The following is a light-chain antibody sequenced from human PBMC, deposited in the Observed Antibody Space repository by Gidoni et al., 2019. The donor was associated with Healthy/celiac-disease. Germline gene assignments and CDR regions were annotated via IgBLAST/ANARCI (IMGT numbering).Light chain of an antibody. V-gene: IGKV1-5*03. CDR3: QQYNSYST. CDR1: QSISSW. CDR2: KAS. Sequence: LQMTPSPSTLSASVGDRVTITCRASQSISSWLAWYQQKPGKAPKLLIYKASSLESGVPSRFSGSGSGTEFTLTISSLQPDDFATYYCQQYNSYSTFGQGTKVEIK. J-gene: IGKJ1*01.